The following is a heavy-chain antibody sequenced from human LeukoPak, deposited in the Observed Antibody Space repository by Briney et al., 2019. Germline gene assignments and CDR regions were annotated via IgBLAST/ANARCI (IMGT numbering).Heavy chain of an antibody. J-gene: IGHJ4*02. CDR3: AKAEGTYFGFDY. V-gene: IGHV3-23*01. D-gene: IGHD1-26*01. CDR2: ISGGGGST. CDR1: GFTFNNYA. Sequence: GGSLRLSCAASGFTFNNYAMTWVRQAPGKGLEWVAAISGGGGSTYYADSVKGRFTISRDNLKSTLYLQMKTMRAEDTAVYYCAKAEGTYFGFDYWGQGTLVTVSS.